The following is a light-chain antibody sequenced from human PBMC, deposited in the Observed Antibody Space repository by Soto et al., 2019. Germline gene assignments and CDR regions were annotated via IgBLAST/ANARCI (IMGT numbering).Light chain of an antibody. CDR3: QAWDSSTRYV. J-gene: IGLJ1*01. CDR2: QDT. CDR1: KLGDKY. Sequence: SYELTQPPSVSVSPGQTASITCSGGKLGDKYACWYQQKPGQSPVLVIYQDTKRPSGIPERFSGSNSGNTATLTISGTQAMDEADYYCQAWDSSTRYVFGTGTKVTVL. V-gene: IGLV3-1*01.